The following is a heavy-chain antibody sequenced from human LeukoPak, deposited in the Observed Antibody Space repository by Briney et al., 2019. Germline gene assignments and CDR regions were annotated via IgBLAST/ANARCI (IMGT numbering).Heavy chain of an antibody. J-gene: IGHJ4*02. V-gene: IGHV4-34*01. CDR1: GGSFSGYY. D-gene: IGHD7-27*01. CDR2: INPSGST. CDR3: ASRKLGNDY. Sequence: SETLSLTCAFYGGSFSGYYWSWIRQPPGKGLEWIGEINPSGSTNYNPSLKSRVTISVDTSKNQFSLKMTSVTAADTAVYYCASRKLGNDYWGQGTLVTVSS.